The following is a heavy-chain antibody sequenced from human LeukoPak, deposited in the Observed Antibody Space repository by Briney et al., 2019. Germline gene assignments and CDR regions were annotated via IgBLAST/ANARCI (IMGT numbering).Heavy chain of an antibody. CDR1: GYTFXXYD. D-gene: IGHD3-16*01. V-gene: IGHV1-2*02. CDR3: ARVRYRLAETYIDY. J-gene: IGHJ4*02. Sequence: GYTFXXYDINWVRQATGQGLEWMGWMNPNSGDTNYAQKFQGRVTMTRDTSISTAYMELSRLRSDDTAVYYCARVRYRLAETYIDYWGQGTLVTVSS. CDR2: MNPNSGDT.